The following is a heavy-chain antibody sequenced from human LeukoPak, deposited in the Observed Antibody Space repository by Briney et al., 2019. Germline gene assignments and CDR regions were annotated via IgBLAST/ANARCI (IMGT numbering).Heavy chain of an antibody. Sequence: GASLRLSCAASGFTFSNYAMSWVRQAPGKGLERVSAITGDGGSTYYADSVKGRFTISRDNSKNTLYLQMNSLRAEDTALYYCAKWGDYDVLTGYYDSDYWGQGTLVTVSS. D-gene: IGHD3-9*01. J-gene: IGHJ4*02. CDR3: AKWGDYDVLTGYYDSDY. CDR2: ITGDGGST. V-gene: IGHV3-23*01. CDR1: GFTFSNYA.